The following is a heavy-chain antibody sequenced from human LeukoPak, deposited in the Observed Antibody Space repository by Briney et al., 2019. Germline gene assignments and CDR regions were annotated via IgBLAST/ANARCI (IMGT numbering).Heavy chain of an antibody. CDR2: IYYSGST. J-gene: IGHJ4*02. Sequence: PSETLSLTCTVSGGSISSCYWSWIRQPPGKGLEWIGYIYYSGSTNYNPSLKSRVTISVHTSKNQFSLKLSSVTAADTAVYYCARVQIAYSYGLFDYWGQGTLVTVSS. V-gene: IGHV4-59*01. D-gene: IGHD5-18*01. CDR3: ARVQIAYSYGLFDY. CDR1: GGSISSCY.